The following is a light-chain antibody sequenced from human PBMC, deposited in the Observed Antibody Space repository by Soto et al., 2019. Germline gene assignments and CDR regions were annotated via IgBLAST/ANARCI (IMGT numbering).Light chain of an antibody. V-gene: IGKV3D-15*01. CDR2: GAS. Sequence: EIVMTQSPATLSVSPGERATLSCRASQSVSSKLAWYQQKPGQAPRLLIYGASTRATGVPDRFSGSGSGTDFTLTISSLETEDFAVYYCQQRSNWPPITFGQGTRLEIK. CDR1: QSVSSK. J-gene: IGKJ5*01. CDR3: QQRSNWPPIT.